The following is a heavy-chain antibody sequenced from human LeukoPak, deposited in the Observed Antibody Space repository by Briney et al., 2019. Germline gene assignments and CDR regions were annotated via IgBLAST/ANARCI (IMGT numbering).Heavy chain of an antibody. Sequence: SETLSLTCAVSAYSISSGYYWGWIRQPPGKGLEWIGSIYHSATTYYNPSLKSRVTISVDTSKNQFSLKLSSVTAADTAVYYCARGQGSISSVDYWGQGTLVTVSS. CDR2: IYHSATT. CDR3: ARGQGSISSVDY. D-gene: IGHD3-9*01. V-gene: IGHV4-38-2*01. J-gene: IGHJ4*02. CDR1: AYSISSGYY.